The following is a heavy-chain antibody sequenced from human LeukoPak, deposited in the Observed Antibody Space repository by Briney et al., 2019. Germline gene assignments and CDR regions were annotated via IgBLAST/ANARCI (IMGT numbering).Heavy chain of an antibody. V-gene: IGHV1-8*01. CDR3: ARGLRYYGSGSYLYYFDY. D-gene: IGHD3-10*01. Sequence: GASVKVPCKASGYTFTSYDINWVRQATGQGLEWMGWMNPNSGNTGYAQKFQGRVTMTRNTSISTAYMELSSLRSEDTAVYYCARGLRYYGSGSYLYYFDYWGQGTLVTVSS. J-gene: IGHJ4*02. CDR2: MNPNSGNT. CDR1: GYTFTSYD.